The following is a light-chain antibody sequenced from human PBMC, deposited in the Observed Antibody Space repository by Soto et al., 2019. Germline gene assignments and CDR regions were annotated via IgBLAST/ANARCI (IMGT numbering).Light chain of an antibody. CDR2: DAS. CDR1: QSVSNN. V-gene: IGKV3-11*01. J-gene: IGKJ2*01. Sequence: EIVLTQSPATLSLSPGERATLSCRASQSVSNNLGWYQQKPGQAPRLLIYDASNRATDIPARFSGSGSGTDFTLTINSLEPEDFAVYSCQQRSNWPRTFGQGNKLEIK. CDR3: QQRSNWPRT.